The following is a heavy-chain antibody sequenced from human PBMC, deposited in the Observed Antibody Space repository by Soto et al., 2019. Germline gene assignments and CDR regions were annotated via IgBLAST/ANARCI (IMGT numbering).Heavy chain of an antibody. CDR2: ISYDGSNK. CDR3: VEAGIDV. V-gene: IGHV3-30-3*02. CDR1: GFTFSSYA. Sequence: QVQLVESGGGVVQPGRSLRLSCAASGFTFSSYAMHWVRQAPGKGLEWVAVISYDGSNKYYADSVKGRFTISRDNSKNTQYLQRNSLRAEDTAVYYCVEAGIDVWGQGTTVTVSS. J-gene: IGHJ6*02.